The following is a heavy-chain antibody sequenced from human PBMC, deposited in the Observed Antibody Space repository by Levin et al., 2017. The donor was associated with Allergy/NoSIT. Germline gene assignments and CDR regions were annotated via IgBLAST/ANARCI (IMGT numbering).Heavy chain of an antibody. V-gene: IGHV3-74*01. CDR2: INSDGSTT. J-gene: IGHJ4*02. CDR1: GFTFSSYW. CDR3: ARDPVGDSFDY. D-gene: IGHD4-17*01. Sequence: GGSLRLSCAASGFTFSSYWLHWVRHAPGKGLVWVSRINSDGSTTSYADSVKGRFIISRDNAKSTLYLQMNSLRAEDTAVYYCARDPVGDSFDYWGQGTLVTVSS.